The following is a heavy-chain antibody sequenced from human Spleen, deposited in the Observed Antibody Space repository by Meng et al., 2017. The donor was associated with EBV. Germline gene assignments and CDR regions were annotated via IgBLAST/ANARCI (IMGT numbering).Heavy chain of an antibody. J-gene: IGHJ4*02. CDR2: INPNNGDT. V-gene: IGHV1-2*06. CDR3: ARDHDYGDYAPEY. CDR1: GYTFTSDY. Sequence: QGQGVQFGGGLGRPGTSVNLSCKTSGYTFTSDYIDWLRQAPGQGLIYMGRINPNNGDTNYAPHFQGRVTITRDTSINTAYMELRSLRSDDTAVYYCARDHDYGDYAPEYWGQGTLVTVSS. D-gene: IGHD4-17*01.